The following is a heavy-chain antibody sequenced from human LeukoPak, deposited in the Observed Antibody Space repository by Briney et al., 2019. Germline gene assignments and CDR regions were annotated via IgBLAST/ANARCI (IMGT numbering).Heavy chain of an antibody. V-gene: IGHV3-48*03. CDR2: ISSSGRTI. CDR3: AKDHTVGATFGVYFDY. Sequence: GGSLRLSCAASGFTLSSFEMNWVRQAPGKGLEWVSYISSSGRTIYYADSLKGRFTISKDNSKNTLYLQMNSLRAEDTAVYYCAKDHTVGATFGVYFDYWGQGTLVTVSS. CDR1: GFTLSSFE. D-gene: IGHD1-26*01. J-gene: IGHJ4*02.